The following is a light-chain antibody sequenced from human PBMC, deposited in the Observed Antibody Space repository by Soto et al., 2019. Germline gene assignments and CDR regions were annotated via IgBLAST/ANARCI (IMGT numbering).Light chain of an antibody. Sequence: EIELTQSPATLSLSPGERATLSCRASQNVEGYLAWYQQKPGQAPRLLIYDASNRATGIPARFSGSGSGTDFTLTISSLEPEDFAVYYCQQRKTWPPITFGQGTRLEIK. CDR2: DAS. CDR1: QNVEGY. CDR3: QQRKTWPPIT. J-gene: IGKJ5*01. V-gene: IGKV3-11*01.